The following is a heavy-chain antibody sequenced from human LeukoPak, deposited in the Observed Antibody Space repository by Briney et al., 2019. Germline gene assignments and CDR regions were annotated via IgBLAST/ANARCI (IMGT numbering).Heavy chain of an antibody. Sequence: PGGSLRLSCAASGFTFSSYWMSWVRQAPGKGLEWVANIKQDGSEKYYVDSVKGRFTISRDNAKNSLYLQMNSLRDEDTAVYYCARENTYYYDSSAYDYWGQGTLVTVSS. J-gene: IGHJ4*02. CDR2: IKQDGSEK. D-gene: IGHD3-22*01. CDR1: GFTFSSYW. CDR3: ARENTYYYDSSAYDY. V-gene: IGHV3-7*01.